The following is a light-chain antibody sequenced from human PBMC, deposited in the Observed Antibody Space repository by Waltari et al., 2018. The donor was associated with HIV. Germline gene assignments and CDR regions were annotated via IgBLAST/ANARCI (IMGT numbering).Light chain of an antibody. V-gene: IGKV1-39*01. CDR1: QSISSY. Sequence: DIQMTQSPSSLSASVGDRVTITCRASQSISSYLNWYQQKPGKAPKLLIYAASSLHSGVPSRFSGSGSGTDFTLTISSLQPEDFATYHCQQSYTSTFGQGTRLEIK. J-gene: IGKJ5*01. CDR2: AAS. CDR3: QQSYTST.